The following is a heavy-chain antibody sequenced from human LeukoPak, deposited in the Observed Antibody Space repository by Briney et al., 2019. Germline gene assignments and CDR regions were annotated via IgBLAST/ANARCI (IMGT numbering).Heavy chain of an antibody. CDR2: IRYDGSNK. Sequence: GGSLRLSCAASGFTFSSYGMHWVRQAPGKGLEWVAFIRYDGSNKYYADSVKGRFTISRDNSKNTLYLQMNSLRAEDTAVYYCAKDGPLRFLEWFPLDYWGQGTLVTVSS. V-gene: IGHV3-30*02. J-gene: IGHJ4*02. CDR3: AKDGPLRFLEWFPLDY. CDR1: GFTFSSYG. D-gene: IGHD3-3*01.